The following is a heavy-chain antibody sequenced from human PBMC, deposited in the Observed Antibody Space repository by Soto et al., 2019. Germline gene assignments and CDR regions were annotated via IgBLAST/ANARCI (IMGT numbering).Heavy chain of an antibody. Sequence: GGSLRLSCAASGFTFSSYSMNWVRQAPGKGLEWVASISTRSNNIYYADSVKGRFTISRDNAKNSLYLQMNSLRAEDTAVYYCARDPYYYGSGSDNWDDPWGQGTLVTVSS. CDR2: ISTRSNNI. J-gene: IGHJ5*02. D-gene: IGHD3-10*01. CDR1: GFTFSSYS. V-gene: IGHV3-21*01. CDR3: ARDPYYYGSGSDNWDDP.